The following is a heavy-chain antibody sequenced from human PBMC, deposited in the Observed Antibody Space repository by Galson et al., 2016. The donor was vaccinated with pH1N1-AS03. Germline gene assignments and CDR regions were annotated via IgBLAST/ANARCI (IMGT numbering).Heavy chain of an antibody. CDR3: ARGPPIGLNPDRPLLPNWFDP. V-gene: IGHV3-48*01. CDR2: INADGSAI. CDR1: GFSFTTFG. D-gene: IGHD3/OR15-3a*01. J-gene: IGHJ5*02. Sequence: SLRLSCAASGFSFTTFGMNWVRQAPGKGLEWVSYINADGSAISYADSVKGRFTHSRENANNSLYLQMNSLRAEDTAGYYCARGPPIGLNPDRPLLPNWFDPWGQGALVTVSS.